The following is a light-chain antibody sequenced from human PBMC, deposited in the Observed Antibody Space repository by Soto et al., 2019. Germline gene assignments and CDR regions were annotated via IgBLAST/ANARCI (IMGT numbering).Light chain of an antibody. CDR2: GAS. Sequence: EIVLTQSPATLSLSPGGRATLSCRASLSVSSSYLAWYQQKPGQAPRLRIYGASSRATGIPDRCSGSGSGTDFTLTISRLEPEDFAVYYCQQYGSSPWTFGQGTKVE. V-gene: IGKV3-20*01. CDR1: LSVSSSY. CDR3: QQYGSSPWT. J-gene: IGKJ1*01.